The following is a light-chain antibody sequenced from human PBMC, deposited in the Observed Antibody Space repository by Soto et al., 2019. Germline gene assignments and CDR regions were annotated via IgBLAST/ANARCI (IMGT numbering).Light chain of an antibody. CDR2: DAS. CDR1: QSISSW. J-gene: IGKJ2*01. CDR3: QQYNSYSVT. V-gene: IGKV1-5*01. Sequence: DIQMTQSPSTLSASVGDRVTITCRASQSISSWLAWYQQKPGKAPKLLIYDASSLESGVPSRFSGSGSGTEFTLTISSRQPDDFATYYCQQYNSYSVTFGQGTKLEIK.